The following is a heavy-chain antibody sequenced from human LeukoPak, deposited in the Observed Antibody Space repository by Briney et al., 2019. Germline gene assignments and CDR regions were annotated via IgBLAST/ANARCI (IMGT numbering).Heavy chain of an antibody. CDR3: ARLLGYCSGGSCYPRWFAP. Sequence: SETLSLTCTVSGGSVSSGSYYWSWIRQPPGKGLEWIGYISYSGSTNYNPSLKSRVTMSLDTSKNHFSLKLTSVTAADTAVYYCARLLGYCSGGSCYPRWFAPWGQGTLVTVSS. CDR2: ISYSGST. CDR1: GGSVSSGSYY. J-gene: IGHJ5*02. D-gene: IGHD2-15*01. V-gene: IGHV4-61*03.